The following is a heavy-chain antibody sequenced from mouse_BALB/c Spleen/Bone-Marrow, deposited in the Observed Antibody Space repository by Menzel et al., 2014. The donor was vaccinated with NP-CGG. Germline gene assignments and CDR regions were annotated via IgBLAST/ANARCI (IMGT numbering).Heavy chain of an antibody. CDR2: ISSGGSYT. V-gene: IGHV5-9-3*01. Sequence: VQLKDSGGGLVKPGGSLKLSCAASGFTFSSYAMSWVRQTPEKRLEWVATISSGGSYTYYPDSVKGRFTISRDNAKNTLYLQMSSLRSEDTAMYYCARPRFAYWGQGTLVTVSA. CDR1: GFTFSSYA. J-gene: IGHJ3*01. CDR3: ARPRFAY.